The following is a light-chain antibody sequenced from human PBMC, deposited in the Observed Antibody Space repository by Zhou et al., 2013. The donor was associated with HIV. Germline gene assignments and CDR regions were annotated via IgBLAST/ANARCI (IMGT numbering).Light chain of an antibody. J-gene: IGKJ4*01. CDR3: QQYDNLLLT. CDR1: QNINIW. CDR2: DAS. Sequence: DIQMTQSPSILSASVGDRVTITCRASQNINIWLAWYQQKPGKAPKLLIYDASHLATGVPSRFSGSGSGTDFTFTISSLQPEDIATYYCQQYDNLLLTFGGGTKVEIK. V-gene: IGKV1-33*01.